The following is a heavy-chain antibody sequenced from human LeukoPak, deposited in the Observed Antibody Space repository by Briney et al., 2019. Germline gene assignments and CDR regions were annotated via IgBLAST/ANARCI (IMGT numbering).Heavy chain of an antibody. CDR2: IYYIGST. V-gene: IGHV4-59*01. CDR3: ARVDDGRYSGYATIAN. D-gene: IGHD5-12*01. CDR1: GGSISSYY. J-gene: IGHJ4*02. Sequence: NSSETLSLTCTVSGGSISSYYWSWIRQPPGKGLEWIGYIYYIGSTNYNPSLKSRVTISVDTSKNQFSLKLSSVTAADTAVYYCARVDDGRYSGYATIANWGQGTLVTVSS.